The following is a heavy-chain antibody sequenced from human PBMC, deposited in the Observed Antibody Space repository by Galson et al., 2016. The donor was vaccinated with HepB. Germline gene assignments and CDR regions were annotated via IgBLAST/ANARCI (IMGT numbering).Heavy chain of an antibody. D-gene: IGHD1-1*01. CDR3: ARPVNRVGTGY. J-gene: IGHJ4*02. CDR2: INPNNGDT. CDR1: GYTFTSYD. Sequence: SVKVSCKASGYTFTSYDIYWVRQAPGQGLEWMGWINPNNGDTMYAQNLRGRVTLTRDTSISTAYMELDSLTSDDTAVYYCARPVNRVGTGYWGQGTLVTVSS. V-gene: IGHV1-2*02.